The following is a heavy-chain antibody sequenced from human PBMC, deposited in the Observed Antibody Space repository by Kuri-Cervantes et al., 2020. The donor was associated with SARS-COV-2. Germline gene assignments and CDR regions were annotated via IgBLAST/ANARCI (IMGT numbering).Heavy chain of an antibody. J-gene: IGHJ6*02. V-gene: IGHV3-21*01. CDR3: ARDPYCSSTSCYTGYYYYGMDV. CDR2: ISSSSSYI. Sequence: GESLKISCSASGFTFSSYAMSWVRQAPGKGLEWVSSISSSSSYISHADSMKGRFTISRDNAKNSLYLQMNSLRAEDTAVYYCARDPYCSSTSCYTGYYYYGMDVWGQGTTVTVSS. CDR1: GFTFSSYA. D-gene: IGHD2-2*02.